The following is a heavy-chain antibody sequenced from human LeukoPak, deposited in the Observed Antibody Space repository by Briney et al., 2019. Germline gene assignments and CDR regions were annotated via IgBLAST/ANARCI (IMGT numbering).Heavy chain of an antibody. CDR1: GYTFTSND. V-gene: IGHV1-46*01. CDR3: ARFASLYSRSWYYAFDI. Sequence: ASENVSCKASGYTFTSNDIHWVRQATGHGLEWMGIINPSGGSTSYAQKFQGRVTMTRDTSTSTVYMELSSLRSEDTAVYYCARFASLYSRSWYYAFDIWGQGTMVTVSS. CDR2: INPSGGST. J-gene: IGHJ3*02. D-gene: IGHD6-13*01.